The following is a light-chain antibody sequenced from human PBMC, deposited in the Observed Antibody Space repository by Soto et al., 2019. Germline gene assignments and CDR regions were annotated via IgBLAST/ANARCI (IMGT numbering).Light chain of an antibody. CDR3: CSYAGSYTLV. J-gene: IGLJ1*01. Sequence: QTVVTQEPSFSVSPGGTVTLTCGLRSGSVSTSHFASWYQQTPGQAPRTLIYSTNTRSSGVPDRFSGSIFGNKAALTITGAQADDESDYYCCSYAGSYTLVFGTGTKLTVL. V-gene: IGLV8-61*01. CDR1: SGSVSTSHF. CDR2: STN.